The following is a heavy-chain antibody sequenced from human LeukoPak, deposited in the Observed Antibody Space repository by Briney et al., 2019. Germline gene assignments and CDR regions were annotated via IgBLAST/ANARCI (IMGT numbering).Heavy chain of an antibody. J-gene: IGHJ4*02. CDR1: GFTFSSYG. D-gene: IGHD3-22*01. V-gene: IGHV3-33*01. CDR2: IWYDGSNE. Sequence: GGSLRLSCAASGFTFSSYGMHWVRQAPGKGLEGMAVIWYDGSNEYYADSVKGRFTISRDNSKNTLYLQMNSLRAEDTAVYYCARQNYYDSSSSPFDYWGQGTLVTVSS. CDR3: ARQNYYDSSSSPFDY.